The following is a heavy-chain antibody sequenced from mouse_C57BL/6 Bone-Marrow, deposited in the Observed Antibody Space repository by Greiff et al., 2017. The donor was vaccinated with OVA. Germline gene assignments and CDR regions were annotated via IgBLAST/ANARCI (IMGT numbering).Heavy chain of an antibody. V-gene: IGHV5-12*01. D-gene: IGHD1-1*01. J-gene: IGHJ1*03. CDR2: ISHGGGST. Sequence: EVHLVESGGGLVQPGGSLKLSCAASGFTFSDYYMYWVRQTPEKRLEWVAYISHGGGSTYYPDTVKGRFTISIDNAKNTLYLQMSRLKSEDTAMYYCARQYYGSSNGYFDVWGTGTTVTVSA. CDR3: ARQYYGSSNGYFDV. CDR1: GFTFSDYY.